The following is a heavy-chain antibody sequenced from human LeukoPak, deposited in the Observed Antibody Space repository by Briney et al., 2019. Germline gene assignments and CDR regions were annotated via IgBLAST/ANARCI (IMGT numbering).Heavy chain of an antibody. J-gene: IGHJ4*02. D-gene: IGHD3-9*01. V-gene: IGHV3-23*01. CDR2: ISGSGDNT. CDR1: GFTFSTYV. CDR3: AKGSGYDTDFDY. Sequence: GGSLRLSCAASGFTFSTYVMSWVRQAPGKGLEWVSGISGSGDNTYYTDSVKGRFTISRDNSKNTLYLQMNSLRAEDTAVYYCAKGSGYDTDFDYWGQGTLVTVSS.